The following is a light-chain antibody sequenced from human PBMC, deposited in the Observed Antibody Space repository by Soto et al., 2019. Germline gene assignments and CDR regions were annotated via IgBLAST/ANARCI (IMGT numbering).Light chain of an antibody. CDR3: QKYNSVPLT. V-gene: IGKV1-27*01. CDR2: ATS. J-gene: IGKJ4*01. CDR1: QGIAPY. Sequence: DVQMTQSPSSLSAFVGDRVTITCRASQGIAPYLAWFQQKPGKVPKLLIYATSTLQSGVPSRFSGSGSGTDFTLTINSLQHEDVGTYYCQKYNSVPLTCGGGTKVEIK.